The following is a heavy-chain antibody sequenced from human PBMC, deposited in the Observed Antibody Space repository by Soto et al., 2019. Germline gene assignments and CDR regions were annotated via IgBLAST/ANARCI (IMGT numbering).Heavy chain of an antibody. V-gene: IGHV3-48*01. Sequence: EVQLVESGGGLVQPGGSLRLSCAASGFTFSNYGMNWVREAPGKGLEWLSYISSRGTIYYADSVKCRFTISRDNATNSLSLQMHSLTAQDTARYFCASAGDHWGQGTLVTVSS. CDR2: ISSRGTI. CDR3: ASAGDH. J-gene: IGHJ4*02. CDR1: GFTFSNYG.